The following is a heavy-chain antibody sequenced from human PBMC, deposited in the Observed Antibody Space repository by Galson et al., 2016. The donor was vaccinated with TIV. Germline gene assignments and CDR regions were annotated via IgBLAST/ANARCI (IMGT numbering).Heavy chain of an antibody. D-gene: IGHD2-2*01. CDR1: GFRITNYV. V-gene: IGHV3-23*01. CDR3: ATPFSSSSFSSYYALDV. CDR2: ISGSAIST. Sequence: SLRLSCAASGFRITNYVMSRVRQAPGKGLEWVSSISGSAISTYYADSVKGRFTISRDNSKNTLYLQLNSLRAEDTALYYCATPFSSSSFSSYYALDVWGQGTTVTVSS. J-gene: IGHJ6*02.